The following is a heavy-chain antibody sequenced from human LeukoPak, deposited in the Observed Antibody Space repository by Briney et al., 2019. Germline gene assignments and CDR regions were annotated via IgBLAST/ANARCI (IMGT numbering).Heavy chain of an antibody. CDR2: IYHSGST. J-gene: IGHJ4*02. CDR1: GGSISSGGYY. CDR3: ARGGYPGPGPLDY. D-gene: IGHD2-2*01. V-gene: IGHV4-30-2*01. Sequence: SQTLSLTCTVSGGSISSGGYYWSWIRQPPGKGLEWIGYIYHSGSTYYNPSLKSRVTISVDRSKNQFSLKLSSVTAADTAVYYCARGGYPGPGPLDYWGQGALVTVSS.